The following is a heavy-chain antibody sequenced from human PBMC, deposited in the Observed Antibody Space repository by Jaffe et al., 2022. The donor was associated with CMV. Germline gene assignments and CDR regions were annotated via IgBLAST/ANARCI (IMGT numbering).Heavy chain of an antibody. CDR1: GFTFSNAW. J-gene: IGHJ4*02. CDR3: ITDPYTYGLTGVDY. D-gene: IGHD5-18*01. CDR2: IKSKTDGGTT. Sequence: EVQLVESGGGLVKPGGSLRLSCAASGFTFSNAWMNWVRQAPGKGLEWVGRIKSKTDGGTTDYTAPVKGRFSISRDDSKNTLYLQMNSLKTEDTAVYYCITDPYTYGLTGVDYWGQGTLVTVSS. V-gene: IGHV3-15*01.